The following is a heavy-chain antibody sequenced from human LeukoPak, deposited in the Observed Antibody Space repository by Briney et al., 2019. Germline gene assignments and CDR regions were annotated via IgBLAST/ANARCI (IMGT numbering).Heavy chain of an antibody. CDR2: ILYSGRI. D-gene: IGHD3-10*01. CDR3: VCLAAGESGRGH. Sequence: SETLSLTCTVSGASVSSASYHWRWIRQPPGEGLEYIGNILYSGRIDYKPSLQSRATISLDTSNNTFSLTLRSVTAAHTAVDYCVCLAAGESGRGHWGQGTLVTVSS. CDR1: GASVSSASYH. J-gene: IGHJ4*02. V-gene: IGHV4-61*03.